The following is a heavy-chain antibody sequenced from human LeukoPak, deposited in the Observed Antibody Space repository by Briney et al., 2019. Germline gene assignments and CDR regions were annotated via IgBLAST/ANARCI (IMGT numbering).Heavy chain of an antibody. V-gene: IGHV3-48*02. D-gene: IGHD3-10*01. CDR2: ISSSSSNI. CDR1: GFTFSTYA. CDR3: ARHDHGSGSYYN. Sequence: PGGSLRLSCAASGFTFSTYAMSWVRQAPGKGLEWVSYISSSSSNIYYADSVKGRFTISRDNAKNSLYLQMNSLRDEDTAVYYCARHDHGSGSYYNWGQGTLVTVSS. J-gene: IGHJ4*02.